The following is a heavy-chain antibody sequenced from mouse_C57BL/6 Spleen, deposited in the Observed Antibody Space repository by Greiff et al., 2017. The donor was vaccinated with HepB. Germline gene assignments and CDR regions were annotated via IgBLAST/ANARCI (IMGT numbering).Heavy chain of an antibody. J-gene: IGHJ1*03. CDR2: ISNGGGST. Sequence: EVKLMESGGGLVQPGGSLKLSCAASGFTFSDYYMYWVRQTPEKRLEWVAYISNGGGSTYYPDTVKGRFTISRDNAKNTLYLQMSRLKSEDTAMYYCARRSTTVVEYFDVWGTGTTVTVSS. CDR1: GFTFSDYY. CDR3: ARRSTTVVEYFDV. V-gene: IGHV5-12*01. D-gene: IGHD1-1*01.